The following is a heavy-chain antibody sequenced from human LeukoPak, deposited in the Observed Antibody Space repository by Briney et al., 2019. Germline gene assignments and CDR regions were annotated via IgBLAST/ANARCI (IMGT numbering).Heavy chain of an antibody. CDR2: IYYIGNT. D-gene: IGHD1-7*01. J-gene: IGHJ5*02. V-gene: IGHV4-30-4*01. CDR1: GGSISSGDYY. Sequence: SETLSLTCTVSGGSISSGDYYWSWIRQPPGKGLEWIGYIYYIGNTFYNPSLKSRVTISVDTSKNQFSLKLSSVTAADTAVYYCARDSITGTTWDWFDPWGQGTLVTVSS. CDR3: ARDSITGTTWDWFDP.